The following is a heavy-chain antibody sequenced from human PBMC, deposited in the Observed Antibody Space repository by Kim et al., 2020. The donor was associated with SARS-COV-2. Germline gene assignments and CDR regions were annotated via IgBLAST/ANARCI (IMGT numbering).Heavy chain of an antibody. Sequence: ASVKVSCKASGYTFTSYAMNWVRQAPGQGLEWMGWINTNTGNPTYAQGFTGRFVFSLDTSVSTAYLQISSLKAEDTAVYYCARDHPLYYYGSGTGMDVWGQGTTVTVSS. V-gene: IGHV7-4-1*02. CDR1: GYTFTSYA. D-gene: IGHD3-10*01. CDR3: ARDHPLYYYGSGTGMDV. J-gene: IGHJ6*02. CDR2: INTNTGNP.